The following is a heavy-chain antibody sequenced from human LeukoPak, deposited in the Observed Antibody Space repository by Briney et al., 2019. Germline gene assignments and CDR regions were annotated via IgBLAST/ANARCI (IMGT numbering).Heavy chain of an antibody. J-gene: IGHJ4*02. CDR2: ISSSSSYI. CDR1: GFTFSSYE. D-gene: IGHD3-10*01. V-gene: IGHV3-21*01. CDR3: ARAGPLWFGGHNPQFFDY. Sequence: PGGSLRLSCAASGFTFSSYEMNWVRQAPGKGLEWVSSISSSSSYIYYADSVKGRFTISRDNAKNSLYLQMNSLRAEDTAVYYCARAGPLWFGGHNPQFFDYWGQGTLVTVSS.